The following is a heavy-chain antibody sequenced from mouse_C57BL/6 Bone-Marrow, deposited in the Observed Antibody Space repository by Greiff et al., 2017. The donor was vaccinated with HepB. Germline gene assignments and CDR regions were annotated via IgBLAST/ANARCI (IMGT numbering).Heavy chain of an antibody. V-gene: IGHV5-4*01. Sequence: EVMLVESGGGLVKPGGSLKLSCAASGFTFSSYAMSWVRQTPEKRLEWVATISDGGSYTYYPDNVKGRFTISRDNAKNNLYLQMSHLKSEDTAMYYGAREGYYYGSSSWFAYWGQGTLVTVSA. D-gene: IGHD1-1*01. CDR2: ISDGGSYT. CDR3: AREGYYYGSSSWFAY. J-gene: IGHJ3*01. CDR1: GFTFSSYA.